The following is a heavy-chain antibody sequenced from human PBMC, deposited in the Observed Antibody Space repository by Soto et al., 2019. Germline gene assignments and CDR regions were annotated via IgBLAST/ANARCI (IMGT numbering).Heavy chain of an antibody. D-gene: IGHD3-10*01. J-gene: IGHJ4*02. CDR1: GFTFSSLA. CDR2: ISGSGGST. CDR3: AKGTGEVRYYFDY. V-gene: IGHV3-23*01. Sequence: GRSLRLSCAASGFTFSSLAMSWVRQAPGKGLEWVSAISGSGGSTYYADSVKGRFTISRDNSKNTLYLQMNSLRAEDTAIYYCAKGTGEVRYYFDYWGQGTLVTVSS.